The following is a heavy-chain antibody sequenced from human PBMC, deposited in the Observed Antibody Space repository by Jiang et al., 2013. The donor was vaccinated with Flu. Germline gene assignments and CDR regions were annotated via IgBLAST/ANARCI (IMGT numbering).Heavy chain of an antibody. V-gene: IGHV3-64*01. Sequence: LLESGGGLVQPGGSLRLSCAASGFTFSSHAMHWVRQAPGKGLEYVSAISSNGGNTDYANSVKGRFTISRDNSKNTLYLEMRNLRPEDMAVYYCAREEVGATIPDVWGQGTLVTVSS. CDR1: GFTFSSHA. CDR2: ISSNGGNT. CDR3: AREEVGATIPDV. J-gene: IGHJ4*02. D-gene: IGHD1-26*01.